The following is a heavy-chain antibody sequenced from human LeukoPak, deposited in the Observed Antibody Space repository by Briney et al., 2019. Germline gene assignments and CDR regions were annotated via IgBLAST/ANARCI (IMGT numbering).Heavy chain of an antibody. D-gene: IGHD2-2*01. CDR3: ASLTRYCSSTSCYRFDY. J-gene: IGHJ4*02. Sequence: PSETLSLTCTVTGGSISSSSYYWGWIRQPPGKGLEWIGSIYYSGSTYYNPSLKSRVTISVDTPKNQFSLKLSSVTAADTAVYYCASLTRYCSSTSCYRFDYWGQGTLVTVSS. V-gene: IGHV4-39*01. CDR1: GGSISSSSYY. CDR2: IYYSGST.